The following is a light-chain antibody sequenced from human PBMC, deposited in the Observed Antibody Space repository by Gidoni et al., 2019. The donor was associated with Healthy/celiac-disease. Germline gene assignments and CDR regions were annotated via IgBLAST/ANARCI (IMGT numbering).Light chain of an antibody. CDR2: GAS. J-gene: IGKJ1*01. V-gene: IGKV3-20*01. CDR1: QSVSSSY. CDR3: QQYGSSPWT. Sequence: GERATLSCRASQSVSSSYLAWYQQKPGQAPRLLIYGASSRATGIPDRFSGSGSGTDFTLTISRLEPEDFAVYYCQQYGSSPWTFGQGTKVEIK.